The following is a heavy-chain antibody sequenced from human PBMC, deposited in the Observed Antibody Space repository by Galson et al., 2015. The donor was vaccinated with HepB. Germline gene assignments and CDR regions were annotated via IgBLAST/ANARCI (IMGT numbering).Heavy chain of an antibody. CDR1: GFTFSSYA. CDR3: ARSGGDGYYYYYSYMDV. D-gene: IGHD1-14*01. CDR2: ISYDGSNK. V-gene: IGHV3-30-3*01. Sequence: SLRLSCAASGFTFSSYAMHWVRQAPGKGLEWVAVISYDGSNKYYADSVKGRFTISRDNSKNTLYLQMNSLRAEDTAVYYCARSGGDGYYYYYSYMDVWGKGTTVTVSS. J-gene: IGHJ6*03.